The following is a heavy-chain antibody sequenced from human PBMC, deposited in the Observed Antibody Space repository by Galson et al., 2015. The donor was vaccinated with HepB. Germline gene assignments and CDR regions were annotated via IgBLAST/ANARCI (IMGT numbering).Heavy chain of an antibody. D-gene: IGHD5-18*01. J-gene: IGHJ3*02. Sequence: SCKASGYTFTGYYMHWVRQAPGQGLEWMGWINPDSGGTNYAQKFQGRVTMTRDTSISTAYMELSRLGFDDTAVFYCARVEVDTVDAFDIWGQGTMVTVSS. CDR2: INPDSGGT. CDR3: ARVEVDTVDAFDI. V-gene: IGHV1-2*02. CDR1: GYTFTGYY.